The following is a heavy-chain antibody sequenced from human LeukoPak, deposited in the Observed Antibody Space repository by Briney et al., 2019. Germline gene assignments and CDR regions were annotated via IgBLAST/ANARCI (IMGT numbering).Heavy chain of an antibody. D-gene: IGHD6-19*01. CDR3: AKDNAYSSGWLYYFDY. V-gene: IGHV3-23*01. CDR2: ISGSGGST. CDR1: GFTFSSYG. Sequence: RGSLRLSCAASGFTFSSYGMSWVRQAPGKGLEWVSAISGSGGSTYYADSVKGRFTISRDNSKNTLYLQMNSLRAEDTAVYYCAKDNAYSSGWLYYFDYWGQGTLVTVSS. J-gene: IGHJ4*02.